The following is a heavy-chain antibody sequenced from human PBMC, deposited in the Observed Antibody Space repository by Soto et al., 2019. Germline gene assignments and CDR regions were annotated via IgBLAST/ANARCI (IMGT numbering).Heavy chain of an antibody. CDR2: ISSGGAGT. CDR3: AKRSGYVMDV. CDR1: GFTFSSYA. J-gene: IGHJ6*02. Sequence: GGSLRLSCAASGFTFSSYAMSWVRQAPGKGLEWVSAISSGGAGTYYADSVKGRFTISRDNSKNTLYLQMNNLRAEDTAVYYCAKRSGYVMDVWGQGTTVTVSS. V-gene: IGHV3-23*01. D-gene: IGHD3-16*01.